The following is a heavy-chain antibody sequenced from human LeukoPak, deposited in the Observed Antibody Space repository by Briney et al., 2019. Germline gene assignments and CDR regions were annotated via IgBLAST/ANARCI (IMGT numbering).Heavy chain of an antibody. CDR2: IKPDGSQK. CDR3: ARAVGGGESY. Sequence: GGSLRLSCAASGFSFSNCWMHWVRQAPGKGLEWVANIKPDGSQKYYVDSVKGRFTISRENAKNSLYLQMGSLRAEDTAIYYCARAVGGGESYWGQGTLVTVSS. V-gene: IGHV3-7*04. CDR1: GFSFSNCW. D-gene: IGHD3-10*01. J-gene: IGHJ4*02.